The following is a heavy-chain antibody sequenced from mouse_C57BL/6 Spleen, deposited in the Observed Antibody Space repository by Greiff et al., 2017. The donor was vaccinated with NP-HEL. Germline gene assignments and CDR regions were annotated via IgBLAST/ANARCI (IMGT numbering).Heavy chain of an antibody. Sequence: QVQLQQSGPELVKPGASVKLSCKASGYTFTSYDINWVKQRPGQGLEWIGWIYPRDGSTKYNEKFKGKATLTVDTSSSTAYMELHSLTSEDSAVYFCARRDPITTVVFDYWGQGTTLTVSS. V-gene: IGHV1-85*01. J-gene: IGHJ2*01. CDR2: IYPRDGST. D-gene: IGHD1-1*01. CDR1: GYTFTSYD. CDR3: ARRDPITTVVFDY.